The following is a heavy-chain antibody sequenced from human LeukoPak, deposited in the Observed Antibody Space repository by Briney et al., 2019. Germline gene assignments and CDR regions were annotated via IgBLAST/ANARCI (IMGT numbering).Heavy chain of an antibody. CDR2: ISSSGSTI. D-gene: IGHD3-22*01. CDR1: GFTFSSYE. J-gene: IGHJ4*02. V-gene: IGHV3-48*03. CDR3: ARDRYYDDY. Sequence: PGGSLRLSCAASGFTFSSYEMNWVRQAPGKGLEWVSYISSSGSTIYYADSVRGRFTISRDNAKNSLYLQMNSLRAEDTAVYYCARDRYYDDYWGQGTLVTVSS.